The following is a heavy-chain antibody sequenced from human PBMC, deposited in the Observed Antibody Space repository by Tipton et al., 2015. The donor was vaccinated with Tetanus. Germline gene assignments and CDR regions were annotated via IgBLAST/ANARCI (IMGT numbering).Heavy chain of an antibody. Sequence: LRLSCIVSGGSMRSYYWSWIRQPPGKGLEWIGHIYSSGGARYNPSLKSRTTMSVDRSKSQFSLEVTSVTAADTAVYFCARGPLENEGYFDSWGQGSLVTVSS. CDR3: ARGPLENEGYFDS. CDR1: GGSMRSYY. CDR2: IYSSGGA. D-gene: IGHD1-1*01. J-gene: IGHJ4*02. V-gene: IGHV4-59*01.